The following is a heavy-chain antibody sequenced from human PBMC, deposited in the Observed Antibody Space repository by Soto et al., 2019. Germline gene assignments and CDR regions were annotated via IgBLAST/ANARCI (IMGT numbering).Heavy chain of an antibody. V-gene: IGHV4-39*01. Sequence: SETLSLTCTVSGGSISSSSYYWGWIRQPPGKGLEWIGSIYYSGSTYYNPSLKSRVTISVDTSKNQFSLKLSSVTAADTAVYYCARHIHHPGSSILDYWGQGTLVTVYS. CDR3: ARHIHHPGSSILDY. CDR2: IYYSGST. J-gene: IGHJ4*02. D-gene: IGHD5-18*01. CDR1: GGSISSSSYY.